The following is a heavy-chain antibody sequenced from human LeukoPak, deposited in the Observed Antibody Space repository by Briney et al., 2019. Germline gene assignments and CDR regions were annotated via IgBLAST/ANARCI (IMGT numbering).Heavy chain of an antibody. CDR2: INPHSGDT. V-gene: IGHV1-2*03. CDR3: ARAYYYDISGPISAFDL. J-gene: IGHJ3*01. Sequence: LVASVTASCKASGYTFTVYFLHWMRQAPGQGLELLGWINPHSGDTKYEQKFQGRVTMTRDTSITTAYMQLNSLTSDDTALYYCARAYYYDISGPISAFDLWGQGTMVTVSS. CDR1: GYTFTVYF. D-gene: IGHD3-22*01.